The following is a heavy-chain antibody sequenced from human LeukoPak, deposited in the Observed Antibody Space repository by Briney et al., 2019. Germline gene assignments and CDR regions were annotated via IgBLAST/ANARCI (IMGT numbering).Heavy chain of an antibody. D-gene: IGHD3-22*01. Sequence: GGSLRLSCAASGFTFSSYGMHWVRQAPGRGLEWVAVIWYDGSNKCYADSVKGRFTISRDNSKNTLYLQMNSLRAEDTAVYYCAKGIYDSRGYYYGYWGQGTLVTVSS. CDR1: GFTFSSYG. CDR3: AKGIYDSRGYYYGY. CDR2: IWYDGSNK. V-gene: IGHV3-33*06. J-gene: IGHJ4*02.